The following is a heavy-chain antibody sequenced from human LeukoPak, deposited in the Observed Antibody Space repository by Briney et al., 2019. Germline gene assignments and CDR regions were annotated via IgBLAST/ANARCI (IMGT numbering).Heavy chain of an antibody. D-gene: IGHD4-17*01. V-gene: IGHV3-23*01. CDR2: ISGSGGGT. J-gene: IGHJ4*02. Sequence: GGSLRLSCVASGMTFSSYGMSWVRQAPGKGLEWVSAISGSGGGTYYADSVKGRFTISRDNSKNTLYVHMSSLRAEDTAVYYCAKDGDYGDHIWDYWGQGTLVTVSS. CDR3: AKDGDYGDHIWDY. CDR1: GMTFSSYG.